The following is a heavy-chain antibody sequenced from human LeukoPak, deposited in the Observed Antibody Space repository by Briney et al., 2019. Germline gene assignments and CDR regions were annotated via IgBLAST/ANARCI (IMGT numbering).Heavy chain of an antibody. J-gene: IGHJ6*02. CDR1: GYTFTSYG. CDR2: IIPILGIA. D-gene: IGHD3-22*01. CDR3: ARLHDDSSGYYYYYYGMDV. V-gene: IGHV1-69*04. Sequence: ASVKVSCKASGYTFTSYGISWVRQAPGQGLEWMGRIIPILGIANYAQKFQGRVTITADKSTSTAYMELSSLRSEDTAVYHCARLHDDSSGYYYYYYGMDVWGQGTTVTVSS.